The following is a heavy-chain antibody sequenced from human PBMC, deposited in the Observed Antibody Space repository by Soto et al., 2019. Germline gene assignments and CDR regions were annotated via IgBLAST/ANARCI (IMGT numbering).Heavy chain of an antibody. J-gene: IGHJ5*02. CDR1: ADTFTSYY. V-gene: IGHV1-46*01. CDR2: INPNGGST. CDR3: ARGPPHPVGATGVWFDP. D-gene: IGHD1-26*01. Sequence: ASVKVSCKAPADTFTSYYIHWVRQAPGHGLEWMGIINPNGGSTRFAQTFQGRITISVDTSKNQFSLKLSSVTAADTAVYYWARGPPHPVGATGVWFDPWGQGTLVTVSS.